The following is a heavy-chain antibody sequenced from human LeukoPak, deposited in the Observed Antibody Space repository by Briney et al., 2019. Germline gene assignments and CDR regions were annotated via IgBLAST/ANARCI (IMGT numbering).Heavy chain of an antibody. J-gene: IGHJ4*02. Sequence: GASVKVSCKASGYTFAGYYTHWVRQAPGQGLEWMGRINPNSGGTNYAQKFQGRVTMTRDTSISTAYMELSRLRSDDTAVYYCARGGGYSSGIDYWGQGTLVTVSS. CDR2: INPNSGGT. CDR1: GYTFAGYY. CDR3: ARGGGYSSGIDY. D-gene: IGHD6-19*01. V-gene: IGHV1-2*06.